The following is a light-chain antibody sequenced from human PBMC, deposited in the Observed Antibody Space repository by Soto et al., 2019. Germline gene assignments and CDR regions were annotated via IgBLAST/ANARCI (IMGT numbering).Light chain of an antibody. CDR1: SSDIGNYDF. J-gene: IGLJ2*01. CDR2: EVS. CDR3: SSYTNSTSFIL. V-gene: IGLV2-14*01. Sequence: QSALTQPASVSGSPGQSITISCTGTSSDIGNYDFVSWYQQAPGTAPKAMIYEVSSRPSGVSNRFSGSKSGNTASLTISGLQAEDEAYYYCSSYTNSTSFILFGGGTKVTVL.